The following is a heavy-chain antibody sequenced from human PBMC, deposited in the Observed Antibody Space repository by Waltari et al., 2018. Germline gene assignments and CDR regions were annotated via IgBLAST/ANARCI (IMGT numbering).Heavy chain of an antibody. CDR1: GFPFIFYG. CDR3: ARGGPDNQESLDI. Sequence: QVQLVESGGGVVQPGMSLRLSCAAAGFPFIFYGMHWVRQAPGKGLEWVATIWYDGSNKYYGESVKGRLTVSRDNSKNTLFLQMDSLRAEDTAVYYCARGGPDNQESLDIWGRGTMVTVSS. J-gene: IGHJ3*02. V-gene: IGHV3-33*01. CDR2: IWYDGSNK.